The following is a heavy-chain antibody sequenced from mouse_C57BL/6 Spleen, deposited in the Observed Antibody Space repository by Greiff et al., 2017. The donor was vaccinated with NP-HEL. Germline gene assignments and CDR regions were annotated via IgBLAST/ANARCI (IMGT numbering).Heavy chain of an antibody. J-gene: IGHJ4*01. Sequence: VQLQQSGPELVKPGASVKIPCKASGYTFTDYNMDWVKQSHGKSLEWIGDINPNNGGTIYNQKFKGKATLTVDKSSSTAYMELRSLTSEDTAVYYCARKGDYYGSSSYYAMDYWGQGTSVTVSS. V-gene: IGHV1-18*01. D-gene: IGHD1-1*01. CDR1: GYTFTDYN. CDR2: INPNNGGT. CDR3: ARKGDYYGSSSYYAMDY.